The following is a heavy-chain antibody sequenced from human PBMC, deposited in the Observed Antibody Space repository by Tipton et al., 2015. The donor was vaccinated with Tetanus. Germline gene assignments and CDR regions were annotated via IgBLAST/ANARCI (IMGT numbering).Heavy chain of an antibody. Sequence: AASGFIFSSYGIHWVRQAPGKGLEWVAVSWYDGTDTYYAESVKGRFTLSRDNSKNTLYLQMGSLRVEDTAIYYCAREADCSGGSCFSGDFDNWGQGTQVTVSS. CDR3: AREADCSGGSCFSGDFDN. J-gene: IGHJ4*02. CDR1: GFIFSSYG. CDR2: SWYDGTDT. V-gene: IGHV3-33*01. D-gene: IGHD2-15*01.